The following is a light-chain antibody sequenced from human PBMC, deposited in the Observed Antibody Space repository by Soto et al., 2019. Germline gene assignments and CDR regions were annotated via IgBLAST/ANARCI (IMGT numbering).Light chain of an antibody. V-gene: IGLV2-14*01. CDR1: SSDVGGSNY. Sequence: QSVLTQPASVSGSPGQSITISCTGTSSDVGGSNYVSWYQQHPDKAPKLMIYDVNNRPSGISNRFSGSKSGNTASLTISGLQAEDEADYYCSSYRSGSTLVFGGGTKLTVL. J-gene: IGLJ2*01. CDR3: SSYRSGSTLV. CDR2: DVN.